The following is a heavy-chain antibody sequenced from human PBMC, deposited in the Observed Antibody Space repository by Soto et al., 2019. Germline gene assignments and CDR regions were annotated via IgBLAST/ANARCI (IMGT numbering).Heavy chain of an antibody. Sequence: QVQLVQSGAEVKKPGSSVKVSCKASGGTFSSYTISWARQAPGQGLEWMGRIIPILGIANYAQKFQGRVTITAEKSTSTAYMELSSLRSEDTAVYYCARLAVSSSSAGDAFDLWGQGTMVTVSS. J-gene: IGHJ3*01. D-gene: IGHD6-6*01. CDR3: ARLAVSSSSAGDAFDL. V-gene: IGHV1-69*02. CDR1: GGTFSSYT. CDR2: IIPILGIA.